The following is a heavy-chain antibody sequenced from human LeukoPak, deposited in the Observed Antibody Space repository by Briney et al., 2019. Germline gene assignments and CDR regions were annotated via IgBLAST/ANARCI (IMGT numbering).Heavy chain of an antibody. Sequence: GGSLILSCAASGFTVSSYYMTWVRQAPGKGLEWVSVMYSGGSTYYADSVKGRVAISRDNSQNTVFLQMNSVRVEDTAVYYCARSYSNHLFGMDVWGQGTAVTVSS. J-gene: IGHJ6*02. CDR1: GFTVSSYY. V-gene: IGHV3-66*01. CDR2: MYSGGST. CDR3: ARSYSNHLFGMDV. D-gene: IGHD4-11*01.